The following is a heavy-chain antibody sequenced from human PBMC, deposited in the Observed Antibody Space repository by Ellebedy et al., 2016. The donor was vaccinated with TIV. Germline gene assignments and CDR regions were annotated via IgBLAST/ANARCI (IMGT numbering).Heavy chain of an antibody. Sequence: ASVKVSCKASGYTFTSYDINWVRQATGQGLEWMGWMNPNSGNTGYAQKFQGRVTMTEDTSTDTAYMELSSLRSEDTAVYYCATVGRISSSWYYFDYWGQGTLVTVSS. J-gene: IGHJ4*02. CDR2: MNPNSGNT. CDR3: ATVGRISSSWYYFDY. CDR1: GYTFTSYD. V-gene: IGHV1-8*01. D-gene: IGHD6-13*01.